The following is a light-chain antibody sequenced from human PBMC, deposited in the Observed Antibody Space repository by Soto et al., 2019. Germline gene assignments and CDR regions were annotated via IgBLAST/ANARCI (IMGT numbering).Light chain of an antibody. CDR3: KQTNFFFLT. Sequence: DIQMTQSPSSVSASVGDRVTITCRASQGISSWLAWYQQKPGKAPKLLIYAASSLQSGVPSRFSGSGSGTVSPLPTSSLQHEFFETFFCKQTNFFFLTCGGGTRGEIK. CDR2: AAS. V-gene: IGKV1-12*01. CDR1: QGISSW. J-gene: IGKJ4*01.